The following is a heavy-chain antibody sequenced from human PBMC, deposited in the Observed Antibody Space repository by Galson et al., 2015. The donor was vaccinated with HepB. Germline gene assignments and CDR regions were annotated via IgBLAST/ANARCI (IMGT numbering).Heavy chain of an antibody. CDR2: ISSSSSYI. V-gene: IGHV3-21*01. CDR1: GFTFSSYS. Sequence: SLRLSCAASGFTFSSYSMNWVRQAPGKGLEWVSSISSSSSYIYYADSVKGRFTISRDNAKNSLYLQMNSLRAEDTAVYYCARDKLSTIFGGMDVWGQGTTVTVSS. CDR3: ARDKLSTIFGGMDV. J-gene: IGHJ6*02. D-gene: IGHD3-3*01.